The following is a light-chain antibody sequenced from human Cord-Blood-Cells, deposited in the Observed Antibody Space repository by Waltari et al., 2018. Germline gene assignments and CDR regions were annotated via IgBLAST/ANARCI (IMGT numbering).Light chain of an antibody. CDR1: QSVFYSSNNKNY. CDR3: QQYYSTIFT. CDR2: WAS. V-gene: IGKV4-1*01. J-gene: IGKJ3*01. Sequence: DIVMTQSPDSLAVSLGERATINCKSSQSVFYSSNNKNYLAWYQQKPGQPPKLLIYWASTRESGVPDRFSGSGSGTDFTLTISSLQAEDVAVYYCQQYYSTIFTFGPGTKVDIK.